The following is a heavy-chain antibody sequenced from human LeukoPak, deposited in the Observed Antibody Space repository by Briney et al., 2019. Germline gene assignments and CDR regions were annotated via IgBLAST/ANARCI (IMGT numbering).Heavy chain of an antibody. J-gene: IGHJ4*02. D-gene: IGHD4-23*01. V-gene: IGHV5-51*01. CDR2: IYPGDSDT. Sequence: NRGESLKISCKGSGYTFTNYWIGWVRQMPGNGLEWMGIIYPGDSDTRYSPSFQGQVTISADKSISIAYLQWSSLRASDTAMYYCVRVSGGNQPDYWGQGTPVTVSS. CDR1: GYTFTNYW. CDR3: VRVSGGNQPDY.